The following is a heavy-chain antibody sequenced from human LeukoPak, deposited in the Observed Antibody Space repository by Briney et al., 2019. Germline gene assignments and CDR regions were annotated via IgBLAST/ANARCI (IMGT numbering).Heavy chain of an antibody. Sequence: PGGSLRLSCATSGFTFSSYAMNWVRQAPAKGLELVSSISSSSSYIYYADSLKGRFTISRDNAQNSLYLQMNSLRAEDTAVYYCAREADDYVWGSYRPPFDYWGQGTLVTVSS. V-gene: IGHV3-21*01. CDR2: ISSSSSYI. D-gene: IGHD3-16*02. CDR1: GFTFSSYA. J-gene: IGHJ4*02. CDR3: AREADDYVWGSYRPPFDY.